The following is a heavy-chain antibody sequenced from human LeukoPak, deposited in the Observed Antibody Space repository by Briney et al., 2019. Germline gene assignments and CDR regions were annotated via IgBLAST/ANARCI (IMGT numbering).Heavy chain of an antibody. CDR1: GFTFSSYS. CDR2: ISSTGYHI. V-gene: IGHV3-21*01. CDR3: ARVPPNYYDNY. Sequence: GGSLRLSCAASGFTFSSYSMNWVRQAPGKGLEWVSSISSTGYHIYYANSAKGRFTISRDNANNSLYLQMNSLRAEDTAVYYCARVPPNYYDNYWGQGTLVTVSS. J-gene: IGHJ4*02. D-gene: IGHD3-22*01.